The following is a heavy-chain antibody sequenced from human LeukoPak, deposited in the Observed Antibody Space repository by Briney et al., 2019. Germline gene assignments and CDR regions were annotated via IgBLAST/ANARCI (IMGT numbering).Heavy chain of an antibody. CDR1: GDYISSSSYY. CDR2: IYHSGRT. V-gene: IGHV4-39*01. Sequence: SETLSLTCAVSGDYISSSSYYWGWIRQSPGTRLEWIGDIYHSGRTYYNPSPKSRVAISIDTSKNQFSLGLRSMTAADTAVFYCARRRYYDSTGYFEWGRGTLVTVSS. J-gene: IGHJ1*01. CDR3: ARRRYYDSTGYFE. D-gene: IGHD3-22*01.